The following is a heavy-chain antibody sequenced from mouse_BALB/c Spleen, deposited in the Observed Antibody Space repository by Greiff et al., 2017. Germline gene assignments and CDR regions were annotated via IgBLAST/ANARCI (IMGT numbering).Heavy chain of an antibody. J-gene: IGHJ4*01. CDR1: GFTFTDYY. V-gene: IGHV7-3*02. CDR2: IRNKANGYTT. CDR3: ARDRMDY. Sequence: EVKVEESGGGLVQPGGSLRLSCATSGFTFTDYYMSWVRQPPGKALEWLGFIRNKANGYTTEYSASVKARFTISRDNSQSILYLQMNTLRAEDSATYYCARDRMDYWGQGTSVTVSS.